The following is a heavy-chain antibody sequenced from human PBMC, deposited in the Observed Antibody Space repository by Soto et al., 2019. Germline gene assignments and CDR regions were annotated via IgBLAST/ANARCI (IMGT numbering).Heavy chain of an antibody. D-gene: IGHD3-22*01. CDR1: GDSVSRNSAA. J-gene: IGHJ4*02. V-gene: IGHV6-1*01. Sequence: KQSQTLSLTCAISGDSVSRNSAAWNWIRQSPSRGLEWLGRTYYRSKWYNEYAVSVKSRITINPDTSKNQFSLQLNSVTPEDTAVYYCARGSYYDSIGYADFDYWGQGTLVTVSS. CDR2: TYYRSKWYN. CDR3: ARGSYYDSIGYADFDY.